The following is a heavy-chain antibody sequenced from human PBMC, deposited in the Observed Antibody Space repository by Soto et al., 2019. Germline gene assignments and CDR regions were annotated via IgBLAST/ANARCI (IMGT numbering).Heavy chain of an antibody. J-gene: IGHJ5*02. CDR2: TYYRSKWYN. V-gene: IGHV6-1*01. Sequence: SHTLSLTCAISGYSVSSNSAAWNLIRQSPSRGLEWLGRTYYRSKWYNDYAVSVKSRITINPDTSKNQFSLQLNSVTPEDTAVYYCARDLVVPAAPDGDDWFDPWGRGTLVTVSS. CDR3: ARDLVVPAAPDGDDWFDP. D-gene: IGHD2-2*01. CDR1: GYSVSSNSAA.